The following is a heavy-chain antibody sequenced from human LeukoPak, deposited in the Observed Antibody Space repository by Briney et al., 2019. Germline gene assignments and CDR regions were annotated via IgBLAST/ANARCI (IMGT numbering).Heavy chain of an antibody. Sequence: PSETLSLTCTVSGDSISSGDYYWSWIRQPAGKGLGWFGRIYTSGSTNYNPSLKSRVTISVDTSKNQFSLKLSSVTAADTAVYYCARRRRAYYYGSGNNSYYFDYWGQGTLVTVSS. D-gene: IGHD3-10*01. CDR3: ARRRRAYYYGSGNNSYYFDY. CDR1: GDSISSGDYY. CDR2: IYTSGST. V-gene: IGHV4-61*02. J-gene: IGHJ4*02.